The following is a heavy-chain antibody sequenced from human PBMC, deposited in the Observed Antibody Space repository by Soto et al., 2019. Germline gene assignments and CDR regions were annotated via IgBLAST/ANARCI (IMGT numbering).Heavy chain of an antibody. J-gene: IGHJ3*02. CDR3: ARHGDPYDAFDI. V-gene: IGHV1-3*01. CDR1: GYTFTSYA. D-gene: IGHD4-17*01. CDR2: INAGNGNT. Sequence: GASVKVSCKASGYTFTSYAMHWVRQAPGQRLEWMGWINAGNGNTKYSQKFQGRVTITRDTSASIAYMELSSLRSEDTAVYYCARHGDPYDAFDIWGQGTMVTVSS.